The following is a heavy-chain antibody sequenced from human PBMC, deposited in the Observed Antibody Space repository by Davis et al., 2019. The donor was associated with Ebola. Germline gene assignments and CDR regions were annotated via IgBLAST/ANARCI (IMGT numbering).Heavy chain of an antibody. CDR3: ARHFRGLSR. CDR1: GFPFSTYN. V-gene: IGHV4-34*01. CDR2: TYHSGSP. J-gene: IGHJ4*02. D-gene: IGHD3-10*01. Sequence: MPGGSLRLSCAASGFPFSTYNMNWVRQSPGKGLEWIGETYHSGSPNYNPSLKSRVTISVDTSNNQFSLKLSSVTAADTAVYYCARHFRGLSRWGQGTLVTVSS.